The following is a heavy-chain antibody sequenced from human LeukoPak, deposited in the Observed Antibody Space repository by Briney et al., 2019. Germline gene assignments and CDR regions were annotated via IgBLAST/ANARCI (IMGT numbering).Heavy chain of an antibody. CDR1: GFTFSSYW. CDR2: IKKDGSDR. V-gene: IGHV3-7*01. Sequence: GGSLRLSCAASGFTFSSYWMSWVRQAPGKGLEWLANIKKDGSDRYYVDSVKGRFTISRDNAINSLYLQMNSLRAEDTALYYCARGVYSSGWYPDTFDYWGQGTLVTVSS. D-gene: IGHD6-19*01. CDR3: ARGVYSSGWYPDTFDY. J-gene: IGHJ4*02.